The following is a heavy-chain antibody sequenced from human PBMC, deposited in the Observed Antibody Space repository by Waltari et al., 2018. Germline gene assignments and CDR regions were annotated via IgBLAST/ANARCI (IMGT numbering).Heavy chain of an antibody. CDR2: INPKGGGT. V-gene: IGHV1-2*02. Sequence: QVQLVQSGAEVKKPGASVKVSCKASGYIFTGYYIHWVRQAPGQGLQWMGWINPKGGGTYYAQKFQGRVTMTSDTSISTAYMELISLRSDDTAVYYCARGGVQGVIIDDNWFDPWGQGTLVTVSS. D-gene: IGHD3-10*01. CDR3: ARGGVQGVIIDDNWFDP. J-gene: IGHJ5*02. CDR1: GYIFTGYY.